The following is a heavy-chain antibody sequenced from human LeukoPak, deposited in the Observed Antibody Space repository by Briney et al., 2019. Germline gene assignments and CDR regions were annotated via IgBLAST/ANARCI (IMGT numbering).Heavy chain of an antibody. CDR1: GYSITSGYY. CDR2: IYHSGST. V-gene: IGHV4-38-2*02. D-gene: IGHD4-11*01. J-gene: IGHJ4*02. Sequence: SETLSLTCTVSGYSITSGYYWAWIRQPPGKGLEWIGNIYHSGSTYYNASLKSRVTISVDTSKNQFSLKLSSVTAADTAVYYCARRYSNYFFDYWGQGTLVTVSS. CDR3: ARRYSNYFFDY.